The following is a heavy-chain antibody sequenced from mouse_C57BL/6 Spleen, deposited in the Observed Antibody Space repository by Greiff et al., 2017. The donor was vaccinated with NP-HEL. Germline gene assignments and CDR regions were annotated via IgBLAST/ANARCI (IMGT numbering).Heavy chain of an antibody. CDR1: GYTFTSYG. J-gene: IGHJ1*03. D-gene: IGHD2-4*01. V-gene: IGHV1-81*01. CDR3: ARSFDYDRDWYFDV. CDR2: IYPRSGNT. Sequence: VMLVESGAELARPGASVKLSCKASGYTFTSYGISWVKQRTGQGLEWIGEIYPRSGNTYYNEKFKGKATLTADKSSSTAYMELRSLTSEDSAVYFCARSFDYDRDWYFDVWGTGTTVTVSS.